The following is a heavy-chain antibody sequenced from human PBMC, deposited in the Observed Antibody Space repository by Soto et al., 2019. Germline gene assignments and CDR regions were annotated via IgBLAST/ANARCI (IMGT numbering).Heavy chain of an antibody. V-gene: IGHV1-69*01. D-gene: IGHD3-10*01. CDR1: GDTLSSYA. J-gene: IGHJ4*02. CDR3: AREAGDYGHPYFDY. Sequence: VHLVQSGPEVKKPGSSVKVSCKSTGDTLSSYAVSWVRQAPGQGLEWMGGIIATFGTVNYAQKFQGRVAITADDSTRVSYMELSSLRSEDTAVYYCAREAGDYGHPYFDYWGQGTLVSVSS. CDR2: IIATFGTV.